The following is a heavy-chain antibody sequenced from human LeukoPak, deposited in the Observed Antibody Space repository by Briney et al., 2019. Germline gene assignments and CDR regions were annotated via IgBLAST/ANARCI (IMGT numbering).Heavy chain of an antibody. D-gene: IGHD6-19*01. CDR2: INWNGGST. Sequence: GGSLRLSCAASGFTFSSYAMNWVRQAPGKGLEWVSGINWNGGSTGYADSVKGRFTISRDNAKNSLYLQMNSLRAEDTALYYCARIKTVAGMQYYYYYMDVWGKGTTVTVSS. V-gene: IGHV3-20*04. J-gene: IGHJ6*03. CDR3: ARIKTVAGMQYYYYYMDV. CDR1: GFTFSSYA.